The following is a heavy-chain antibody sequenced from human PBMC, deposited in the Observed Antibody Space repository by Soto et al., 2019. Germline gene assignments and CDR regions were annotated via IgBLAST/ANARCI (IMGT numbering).Heavy chain of an antibody. CDR1: GFTFSDAW. Sequence: GGSLRLSCAASGFTFSDAWINWVRQAPGKGLEWVGRIKSKTDGGTTDYAAPVKGRFAVSRDDSRDMAYLQMNSLKTEDTAVYYCTKDSLFTMMVDRFDFGGDGTLVTVAS. CDR3: TKDSLFTMMVDRFDF. D-gene: IGHD3-22*01. J-gene: IGHJ4*01. V-gene: IGHV3-15*07. CDR2: IKSKTDGGTT.